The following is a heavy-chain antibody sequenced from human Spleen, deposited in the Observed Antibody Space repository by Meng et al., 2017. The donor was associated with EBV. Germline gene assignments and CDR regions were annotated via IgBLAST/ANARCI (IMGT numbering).Heavy chain of an antibody. J-gene: IGHJ5*02. Sequence: QVQLVQSGAGVKKPGSSVKVSCKVSGDTFGYYTISWVRQAPGQGPEWMGGIIPIYGTTSYAQKFQGRVMISADESTTTAYMEMRSLTLDDTAVYYCARESPDRSTDPWGQGTLVTVSS. CDR2: IIPIYGTT. CDR1: GDTFGYYT. CDR3: ARESPDRSTDP. V-gene: IGHV1-69*01.